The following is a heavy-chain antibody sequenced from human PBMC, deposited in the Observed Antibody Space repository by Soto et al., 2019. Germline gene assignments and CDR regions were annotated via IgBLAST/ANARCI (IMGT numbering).Heavy chain of an antibody. CDR2: ISYDGSNK. D-gene: IGHD3-22*01. Sequence: QVQLVESGGGVVQPGRSLRLSCAASGFTFSSYAMHWVRQAPGKGLEWVAVISYDGSNKYYADSVKGRFTISRDNSKNTLYLQMNSLRAEDTAVYYCASPGDGSGYYASPYFDYWGQGTLVTVSS. J-gene: IGHJ4*02. V-gene: IGHV3-30-3*01. CDR3: ASPGDGSGYYASPYFDY. CDR1: GFTFSSYA.